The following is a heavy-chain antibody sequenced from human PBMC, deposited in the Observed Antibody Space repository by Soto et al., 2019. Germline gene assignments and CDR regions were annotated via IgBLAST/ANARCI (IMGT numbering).Heavy chain of an antibody. D-gene: IGHD3-10*01. CDR2: IYYSGTT. CDR3: TSKFGQLLADAFDI. Sequence: PSETLSLTCAVSGYSISSSNWWGWIRQPPGKGLEWIGYIYYSGTTYYNPSLKSRVTISVDTSKNQFSLKLTSVTAAETAMYYCTSKFGQLLADAFDIWGQGTMVTVSS. V-gene: IGHV4-28*01. J-gene: IGHJ3*02. CDR1: GYSISSSNW.